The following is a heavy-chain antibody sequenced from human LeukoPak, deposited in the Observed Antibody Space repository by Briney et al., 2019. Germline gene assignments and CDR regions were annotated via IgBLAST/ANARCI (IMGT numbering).Heavy chain of an antibody. Sequence: GGSLRLSCAASGFTFSSYAMSWVRQAPGKGLEWVSAISGSDGSTYYADSVKGRFTISRDNSKNTLYLQMNSLRAEDTAVYYCAKGSDSSGFYDFDYWGQGTLVTVSS. CDR2: ISGSDGST. CDR3: AKGSDSSGFYDFDY. J-gene: IGHJ4*02. CDR1: GFTFSSYA. D-gene: IGHD3-22*01. V-gene: IGHV3-23*01.